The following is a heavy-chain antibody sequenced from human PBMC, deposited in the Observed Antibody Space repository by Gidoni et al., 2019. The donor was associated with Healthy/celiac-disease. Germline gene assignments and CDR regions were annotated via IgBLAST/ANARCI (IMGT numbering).Heavy chain of an antibody. CDR3: ARGVADY. CDR2: IKQDGSEK. CDR1: GFTCSSYW. J-gene: IGHJ4*02. Sequence: EVQLVESGGGLVQPGGSLRLSCAASGFTCSSYWMRWVRQAPGKGLEWVANIKQDGSEKYYVDSVKGRFTISRDNAKNSLYLQMNSLRAEDTAVYYCARGVADYWGQGTLVTVSS. V-gene: IGHV3-7*04.